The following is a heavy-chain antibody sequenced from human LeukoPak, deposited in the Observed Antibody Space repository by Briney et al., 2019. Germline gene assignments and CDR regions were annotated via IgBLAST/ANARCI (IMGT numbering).Heavy chain of an antibody. J-gene: IGHJ4*02. CDR1: GGSFSGYY. CDR2: INHSGST. Sequence: PSETLSLTCAVYGGSFSGYYWSWIRQPPGKGLEWIGEINHSGSTNYNPSLKSRVTISVDTSKNQFSLKLSSVTAADTAVYYCARGPAYYYDSSGYYYVPDFDYWGQGTLVTVSS. CDR3: ARGPAYYYDSSGYYYVPDFDY. D-gene: IGHD3-22*01. V-gene: IGHV4-34*01.